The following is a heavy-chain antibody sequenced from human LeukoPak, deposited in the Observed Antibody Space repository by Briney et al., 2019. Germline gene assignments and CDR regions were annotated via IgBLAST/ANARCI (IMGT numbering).Heavy chain of an antibody. J-gene: IGHJ4*02. V-gene: IGHV3-48*01. CDR3: ARSYSSSWEFDY. CDR1: GFTFSNFA. CDR2: ISTSSSTM. D-gene: IGHD6-13*01. Sequence: PGGSLRLSCAASGFTFSNFAMTWVRQAPGKGLEWVSYISTSSSTMYYADSMKGRFTISRDNAKNSLYLQMNSLRAEDTAVYYCARSYSSSWEFDYWGQGTPVTVSS.